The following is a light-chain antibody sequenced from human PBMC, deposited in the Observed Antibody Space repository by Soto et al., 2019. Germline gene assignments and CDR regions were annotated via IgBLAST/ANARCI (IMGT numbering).Light chain of an antibody. CDR3: SSYSSTTLL. J-gene: IGLJ1*01. V-gene: IGLV2-14*01. Sequence: QSALAQPASVSGSPGQSTTISCTGTSSDVGGHDYVSWYQQHPGKAPKLIIFEVSYRPSGISNRFSGSKSGNTASLTISGLQAEDEADYYCSSYSSTTLLFGAGTKVTVL. CDR2: EVS. CDR1: SSDVGGHDY.